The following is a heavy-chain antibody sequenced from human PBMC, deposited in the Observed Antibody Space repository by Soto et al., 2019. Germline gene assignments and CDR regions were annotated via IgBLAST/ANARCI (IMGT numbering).Heavy chain of an antibody. CDR3: ARRAPLDYGDYWFDR. J-gene: IGHJ5*02. Sequence: PSETLSLTCAVAGGSISDTKWWSWVRQPPGKGLEWIGEIYHTGNTNHNPSLMSRVTISLDKSKNQFSLKLSSVTAADTAVYYCARRAPLDYGDYWFDRWGRGTLVTVSS. CDR1: GGSISDTKW. D-gene: IGHD4-17*01. V-gene: IGHV4-4*02. CDR2: IYHTGNT.